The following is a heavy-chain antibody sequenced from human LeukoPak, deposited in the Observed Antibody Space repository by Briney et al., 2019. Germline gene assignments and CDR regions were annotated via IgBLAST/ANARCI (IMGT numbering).Heavy chain of an antibody. J-gene: IGHJ4*02. CDR2: ISSSSYI. V-gene: IGHV3-21*01. CDR3: ARDAYIVGATN. D-gene: IGHD1-26*01. Sequence: PGGSLRLSCAASGFTFSSYSMNWVRQAPGKGLEWVSSISSSSYIYYADSVKGRFTISRDNAKNSLYLQMNSLRAEDTAVYYCARDAYIVGATNWGQGTLVTVSS. CDR1: GFTFSSYS.